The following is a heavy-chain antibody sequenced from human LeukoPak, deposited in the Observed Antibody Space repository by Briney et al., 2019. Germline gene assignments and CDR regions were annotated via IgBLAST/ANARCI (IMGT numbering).Heavy chain of an antibody. V-gene: IGHV4-34*01. CDR1: GVSFSGYY. D-gene: IGHD3-22*01. CDR3: ARGKGSPYYDYDY. CDR2: IKHSRST. J-gene: IGHJ4*02. Sequence: SETLSLTCAVYGVSFSGYYWNWIRQPPGKGLEWIGEIKHSRSTNYNPSLKSRVTMSLDTPKNHFSLKLSSVTAVDTAVYYCARGKGSPYYDYDYWGQGTLVTVSS.